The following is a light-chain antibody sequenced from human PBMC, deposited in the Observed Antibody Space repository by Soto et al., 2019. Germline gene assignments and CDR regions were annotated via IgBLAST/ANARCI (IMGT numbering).Light chain of an antibody. CDR2: EAS. Sequence: EIVMTQSPATLSLSPGERATLSCSASQSVSSNLAWYQQKPGQAPRLLIYEASTRAAGIPARFRGSGSGTEFSLTISSLQSEDCAVYYCQQYNNWPHTFGQGTKLEIK. CDR1: QSVSSN. CDR3: QQYNNWPHT. J-gene: IGKJ2*01. V-gene: IGKV3-15*01.